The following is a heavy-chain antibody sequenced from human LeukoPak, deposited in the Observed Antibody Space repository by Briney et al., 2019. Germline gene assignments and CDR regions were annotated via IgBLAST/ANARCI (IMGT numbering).Heavy chain of an antibody. D-gene: IGHD2-15*01. CDR3: ARNYCSGGSCYRFSYFDY. J-gene: IGHJ4*02. Sequence: SETLSLTCTVSVGSISSSSYYWGWIRRPPGKGLEWIGSIYYSGSTYYNPSLKSRVTISVDTSKNQFSLKLSSVTAADTAVYYCARNYCSGGSCYRFSYFDYWGQGTLVTVSS. CDR1: VGSISSSSYY. CDR2: IYYSGST. V-gene: IGHV4-39*01.